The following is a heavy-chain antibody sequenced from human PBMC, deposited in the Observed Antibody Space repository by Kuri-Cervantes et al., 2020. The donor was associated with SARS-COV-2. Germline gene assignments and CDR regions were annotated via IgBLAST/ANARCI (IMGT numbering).Heavy chain of an antibody. CDR2: IYHSGST. CDR1: SGSVSGGSYY. V-gene: IGHV4-61*01. Sequence: SETLSLTCTVSSGSVSGGSYYWSWIRQPPGKGPEWIGYIYHSGSTKYNPSLKSRVTISLNTSKNQFSLKLSSVTAADTAVYYCARGGGYDYPHYWGQGTLVTVSS. CDR3: ARGGGYDYPHY. J-gene: IGHJ4*02. D-gene: IGHD3-16*01.